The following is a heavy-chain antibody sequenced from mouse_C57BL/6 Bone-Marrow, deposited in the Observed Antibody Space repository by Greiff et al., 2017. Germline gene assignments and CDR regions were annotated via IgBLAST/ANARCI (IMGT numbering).Heavy chain of an antibody. J-gene: IGHJ3*01. CDR1: GFSFNTYA. V-gene: IGHV10-1*01. Sequence: EVKLQESGGGLVQPKGSLKLSCAASGFSFNTYAMNWVRQAPGKGLEWVARIRSKSNNYATYYADSVKDRFTISRDDPESMLYLQMNNLKTEDTAMYYCVRHEDDYDGFAYWGQGTLVTVSA. CDR2: IRSKSNNYAT. CDR3: VRHEDDYDGFAY. D-gene: IGHD2-4*01.